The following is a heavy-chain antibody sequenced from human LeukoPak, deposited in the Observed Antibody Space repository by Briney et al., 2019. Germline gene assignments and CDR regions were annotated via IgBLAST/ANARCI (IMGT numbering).Heavy chain of an antibody. J-gene: IGHJ4*02. Sequence: ASVKVSCKASGYTFTGYYMHWVRQAPGQGLEWMGRINPNSGGTNYAQKFQGRVTMTRDTSISTAYMELSRLRSDDTAVYYCARDRDYYGSGSYYNVVDYWGQGTLVTASS. V-gene: IGHV1-2*06. CDR3: ARDRDYYGSGSYYNVVDY. D-gene: IGHD3-10*01. CDR2: INPNSGGT. CDR1: GYTFTGYY.